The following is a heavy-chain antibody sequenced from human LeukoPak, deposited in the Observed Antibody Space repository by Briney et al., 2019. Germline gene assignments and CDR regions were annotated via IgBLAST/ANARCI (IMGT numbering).Heavy chain of an antibody. CDR1: GGTFSSYA. D-gene: IGHD3-16*01. J-gene: IGHJ5*02. CDR3: ARDGMGGTNWFDP. CDR2: IIPIFGTA. V-gene: IGHV1-69*05. Sequence: ASVKVSCKASGGTFSSYAISWVRQAPGQGLESMGGIIPIFGTANYAQKFQGRVTITTDESTSTAYMELSSLRSEDTAVYYCARDGMGGTNWFDPWGQGTLVTVSS.